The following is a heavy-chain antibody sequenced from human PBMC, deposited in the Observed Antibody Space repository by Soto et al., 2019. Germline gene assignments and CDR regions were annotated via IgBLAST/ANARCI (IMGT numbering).Heavy chain of an antibody. Sequence: QVQLVESGGGVVQPGRSLRLSCAASGFTFSSYGMHWVRQAPGKGLEWVAVIWYDGSNKYYADSVKGRFTISRDNSKNTLYLQMNSRRAEDTAVYYCARDLCNRGYYYGMDVWGQGTTVTVSS. CDR3: ARDLCNRGYYYGMDV. J-gene: IGHJ6*02. D-gene: IGHD3-10*02. CDR2: IWYDGSNK. V-gene: IGHV3-33*01. CDR1: GFTFSSYG.